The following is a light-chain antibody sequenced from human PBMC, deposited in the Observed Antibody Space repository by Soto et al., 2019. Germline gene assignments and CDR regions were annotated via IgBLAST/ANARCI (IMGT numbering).Light chain of an antibody. V-gene: IGLV4-69*01. CDR1: SGHSNYA. CDR3: QTWGTDSVI. Sequence: QSVLTQSTSASASLGASVKLTCTLSSGHSNYAIAWHHQQPEKGPRYLMKLNSDGSHSKGDGIPDRFSGSSSGAERYLTISSLQSEDEADYYCQTWGTDSVIFGGGTKVTVL. J-gene: IGLJ2*01. CDR2: LNSDGSH.